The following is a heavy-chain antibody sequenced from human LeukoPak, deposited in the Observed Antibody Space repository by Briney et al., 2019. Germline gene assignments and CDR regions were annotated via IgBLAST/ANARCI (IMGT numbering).Heavy chain of an antibody. D-gene: IGHD3-9*01. CDR3: ARAPVRRYDILTGYFRAFDI. V-gene: IGHV1-46*03. CDR2: INPSGGST. J-gene: IGHJ3*02. Sequence: ASVKVSCKASGYTFTSYYVHWVRQAPGQGLEWMGIINPSGGSTSYAQKFQGRVTMTRDTSTSTVYMELSSLRSEDTAVYYCARAPVRRYDILTGYFRAFDIWGQGTMVTVSS. CDR1: GYTFTSYY.